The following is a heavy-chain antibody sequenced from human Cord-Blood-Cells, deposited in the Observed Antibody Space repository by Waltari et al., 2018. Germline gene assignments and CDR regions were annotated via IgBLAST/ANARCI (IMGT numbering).Heavy chain of an antibody. J-gene: IGHJ4*02. D-gene: IGHD6-13*01. V-gene: IGHV4-34*01. CDR2: INHRGRT. CDR1: GGSFSGYY. Sequence: QVQLQQWGAGLLKPSETLSLTCAVYGGSFSGYYWSWIRQPPGKGLEWIGEINHRGRTNYNPSLKSRVTISVDTSKNQFSLKLSSVTAADTAVYYCARSLQNIAAAGSFDYWGQGTLVTVSS. CDR3: ARSLQNIAAAGSFDY.